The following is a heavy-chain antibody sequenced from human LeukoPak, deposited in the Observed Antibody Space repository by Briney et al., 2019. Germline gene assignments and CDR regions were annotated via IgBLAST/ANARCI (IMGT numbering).Heavy chain of an antibody. D-gene: IGHD2-2*01. V-gene: IGHV3-21*01. CDR2: ISSRSSYI. CDR1: GFTFSSYT. CDR3: ARDAYCSTTSCKEYFDL. Sequence: GGSLRLSCAASGFTFSSYTMNWVRQAPGKGLEWVSSISSRSSYIYYADSVKGRFTTSRDNAKNSLYLQMNSLRAEDTAVYYCARDAYCSTTSCKEYFDLWGRGTLVTVSS. J-gene: IGHJ2*01.